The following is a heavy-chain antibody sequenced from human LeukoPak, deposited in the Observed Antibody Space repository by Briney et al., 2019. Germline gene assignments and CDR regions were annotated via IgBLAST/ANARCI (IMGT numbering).Heavy chain of an antibody. V-gene: IGHV1-69*06. J-gene: IGHJ4*02. CDR3: ATDRYSSGWSPN. D-gene: IGHD6-19*01. CDR1: GGTFSSYA. Sequence: SVKVSCKASGGTFSSYAISWVRQAPGQGLEWMGGIIPIFGTANYAQKFQGRVTITADKSTSTVYMELSSLRSEDTAVYYCATDRYSSGWSPNWGQGTLVTVSS. CDR2: IIPIFGTA.